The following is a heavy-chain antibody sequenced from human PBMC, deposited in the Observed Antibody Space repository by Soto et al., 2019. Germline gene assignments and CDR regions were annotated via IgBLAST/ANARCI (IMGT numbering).Heavy chain of an antibody. Sequence: SETLSLTCAVPHGSISSSDYYWGWIRQPPWKGLEWIGNIYYSGSASYNPSLKSRVTISVDTSKNQVSLKLSSVTAADTAVYYCARSYNWNGGFDYWGQGTLVTVS. J-gene: IGHJ4*02. CDR3: ARSYNWNGGFDY. V-gene: IGHV4-39*07. CDR1: HGSISSSDYY. CDR2: IYYSGSA. D-gene: IGHD1-20*01.